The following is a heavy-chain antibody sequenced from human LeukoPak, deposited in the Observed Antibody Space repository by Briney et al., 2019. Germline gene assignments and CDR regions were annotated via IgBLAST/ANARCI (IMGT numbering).Heavy chain of an antibody. CDR2: INHGGST. Sequence: SETLSLTCAVYGGSFSGYYWSWIRQPPGKGLEWIGEINHGGSTNYNPSLKSRVTISVDTSKNQFSLKLSSVTAADTAVYYCAGRPGIAAAGTSHLDYWGQGTQVTISS. D-gene: IGHD6-13*01. J-gene: IGHJ4*02. CDR3: AGRPGIAAAGTSHLDY. CDR1: GGSFSGYY. V-gene: IGHV4-34*01.